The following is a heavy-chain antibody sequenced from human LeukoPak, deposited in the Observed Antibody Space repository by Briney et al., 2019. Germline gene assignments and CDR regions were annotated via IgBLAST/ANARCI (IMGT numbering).Heavy chain of an antibody. V-gene: IGHV4-31*03. J-gene: IGHJ6*02. Sequence: SETLSLTCTVSGGSISSGGYYWNWIRQHPGKGLEWIGYIYYTGSTYYNPSLKSRVTTSVDTSKNQFSLKLSSVTAADTAFYYCARDPDYCSGGSCYPGHYGMDVWGQGTTVTVSS. CDR1: GGSISSGGYY. CDR2: IYYTGST. CDR3: ARDPDYCSGGSCYPGHYGMDV. D-gene: IGHD2-15*01.